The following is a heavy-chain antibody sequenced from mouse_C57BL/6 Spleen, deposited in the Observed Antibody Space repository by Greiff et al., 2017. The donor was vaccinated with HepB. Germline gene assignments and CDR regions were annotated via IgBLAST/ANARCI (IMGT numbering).Heavy chain of an antibody. V-gene: IGHV5-9-1*02. CDR2: ISSGGDYI. Sequence: EVQVVESGAGLVKPGGSLKLSCAASGFTFSSYSMSWVRQTPEKRLEWVAYISSGGDYIYYADTVKGRFTISRDNARNTLYLQMSSLKSEDTAMYYCTGVYDYQTAQAYYFDYWGQGTTLTVSS. CDR3: TGVYDYQTAQAYYFDY. D-gene: IGHD3-2*02. CDR1: GFTFSSYS. J-gene: IGHJ2*01.